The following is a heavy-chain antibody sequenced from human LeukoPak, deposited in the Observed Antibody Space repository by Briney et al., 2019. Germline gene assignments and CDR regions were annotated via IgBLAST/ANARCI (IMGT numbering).Heavy chain of an antibody. J-gene: IGHJ4*02. CDR2: INPNSGGT. V-gene: IGHV1-2*02. D-gene: IGHD3-10*01. CDR1: GYTFTVYY. Sequence: GXSVKVXCKASGYTFTVYYMHWVRQAPGQGVEWMGWINPNSGGTNYAQKFQGRVTITRDTSISTAYMELSRLRSDDTAVYYCARKLWSFDYWGQGTLVTVSS. CDR3: ARKLWSFDY.